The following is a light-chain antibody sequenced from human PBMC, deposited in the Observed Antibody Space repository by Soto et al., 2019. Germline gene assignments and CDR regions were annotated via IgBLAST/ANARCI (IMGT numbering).Light chain of an antibody. J-gene: IGLJ1*01. CDR1: SSDVGGYNY. V-gene: IGLV2-11*01. Sequence: QSVLTQPPSVSGAPGQRVTISCTGTSSDVGGYNYVSWYLQHPGKAPKVMIYDVSKRPSGVPDSFSGSKSGNKDSLTISGLQSEDEADYYCCSFAGNSIYVFGHGKKGNVL. CDR2: DVS. CDR3: CSFAGNSIYV.